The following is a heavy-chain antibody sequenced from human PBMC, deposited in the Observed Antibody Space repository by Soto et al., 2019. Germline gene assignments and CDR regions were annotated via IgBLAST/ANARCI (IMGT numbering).Heavy chain of an antibody. Sequence: PAGSLTLSCAASRFTFSRYWMSWVSQAPGKGLEWVDNIKQDGSEKYYADSVKGRFTISRDNVKNSLDLQVNSLRAEDTAMYYCARDLRGATGPFDYWGQGTLVSLSS. J-gene: IGHJ4*02. CDR1: RFTFSRYW. D-gene: IGHD1-26*01. CDR2: IKQDGSEK. CDR3: ARDLRGATGPFDY. V-gene: IGHV3-7*03.